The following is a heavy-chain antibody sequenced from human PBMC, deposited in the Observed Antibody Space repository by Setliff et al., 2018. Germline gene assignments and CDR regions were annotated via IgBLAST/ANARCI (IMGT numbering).Heavy chain of an antibody. V-gene: IGHV1-18*01. CDR1: GYTFTNYG. J-gene: IGHJ3*01. CDR2: IITNTGKT. CDR3: ARFGGSCSSSSCYASDL. D-gene: IGHD2-2*01. Sequence: ASVKVSCKASGYTFTNYGFTWVRQAPGQGLEWMGMIITNTGKTSYPKKFQGRVTMTADTYTGTGYMELRSLTSDDTAVYFCARFGGSCSSSSCYASDLWGQGTMVTVSS.